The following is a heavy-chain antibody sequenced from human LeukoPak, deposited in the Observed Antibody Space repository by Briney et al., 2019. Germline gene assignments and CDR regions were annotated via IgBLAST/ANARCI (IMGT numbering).Heavy chain of an antibody. J-gene: IGHJ4*02. V-gene: IGHV3-30*02. Sequence: DSVKGRFTVSRDNSKSTLYLQMNSLRAEDTAVYYCAKGAPYYDSSGYQGYWGQGTLVTVSS. D-gene: IGHD3-22*01. CDR3: AKGAPYYDSSGYQGY.